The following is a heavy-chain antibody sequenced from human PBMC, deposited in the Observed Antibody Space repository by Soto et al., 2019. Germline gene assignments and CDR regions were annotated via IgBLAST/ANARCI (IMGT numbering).Heavy chain of an antibody. CDR1: GGSISSYY. D-gene: IGHD2-2*01. V-gene: IGHV4-59*08. Sequence: SETLSLTCTVSGGSISSYYWSWIRQPPGKGLEWIGYIYYSGSTNYNPSLKSRVTISVDTSKNQFSLKLSSVTAADTAVYYCARLGYCSSTSCYAQEYYYYYMDVWGKGTTVTVSS. J-gene: IGHJ6*03. CDR3: ARLGYCSSTSCYAQEYYYYYMDV. CDR2: IYYSGST.